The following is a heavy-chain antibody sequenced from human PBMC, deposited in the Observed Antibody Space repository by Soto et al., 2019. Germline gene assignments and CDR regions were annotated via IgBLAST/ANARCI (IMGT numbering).Heavy chain of an antibody. D-gene: IGHD3-10*01. J-gene: IGHJ6*02. CDR1: GFALSSYA. CDR2: ISAGGDMT. Sequence: DVHLLESGGQLVQPGGSLRLSCSASGFALSSYAMSWVRQAPGKGLQWVSSISAGGDMTYNSDSVKGRFTISRDNSNNARFLQMHNLRIEHTALYYCARGDRGGSGSPASYYYSGGDVWGQGATVTVS. V-gene: IGHV3-23*01. CDR3: ARGDRGGSGSPASYYYSGGDV.